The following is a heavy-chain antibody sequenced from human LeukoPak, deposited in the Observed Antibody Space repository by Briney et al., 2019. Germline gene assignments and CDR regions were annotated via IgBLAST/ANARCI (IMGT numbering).Heavy chain of an antibody. CDR3: AKSLWFGELSLGYYFDY. CDR1: GFTFSSYA. J-gene: IGHJ4*02. V-gene: IGHV3-23*01. Sequence: PGGSLRLSCAASGFTFSSYAMIWVRQAPGKGLEWVSAISGSGGSTYYADSVKGRFTISRENSKNTLYLKMNSLRAEDTAVYYCAKSLWFGELSLGYYFDYWGQGTLVTVSS. CDR2: ISGSGGST. D-gene: IGHD3-10*01.